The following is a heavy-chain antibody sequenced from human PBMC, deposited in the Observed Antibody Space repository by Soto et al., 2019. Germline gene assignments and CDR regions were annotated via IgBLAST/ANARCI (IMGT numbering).Heavy chain of an antibody. D-gene: IGHD2-2*01. CDR3: ARSDCSSTSCYFPYYYNGMDV. CDR1: GGSVNNNNYY. CDR2: IYYTGST. Sequence: TSETLSLTCTVSGGSVNNNNYYWGWIRQTPGKGLEWIGSIYYTGSTYYNPSLKSRVTISVDTSKNQFSLRLTSVTAADTSVYFCARSDCSSTSCYFPYYYNGMDVWGQGTTVTVSS. V-gene: IGHV4-39*01. J-gene: IGHJ6*02.